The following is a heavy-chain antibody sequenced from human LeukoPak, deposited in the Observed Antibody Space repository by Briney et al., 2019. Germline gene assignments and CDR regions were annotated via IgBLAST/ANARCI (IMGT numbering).Heavy chain of an antibody. V-gene: IGHV1-69*05. Sequence: GSSVKVSCKASGGTFSSYAISWVRQAPGQGLEWMGGIIPIFGTANYAQKFQGRVTITTDESTSTAYMELSSLRFEDTAVYYCGGSGNSDYYYYMDVWGKGTTVTVSS. D-gene: IGHD4-23*01. CDR2: IIPIFGTA. CDR3: GGSGNSDYYYYMDV. J-gene: IGHJ6*03. CDR1: GGTFSSYA.